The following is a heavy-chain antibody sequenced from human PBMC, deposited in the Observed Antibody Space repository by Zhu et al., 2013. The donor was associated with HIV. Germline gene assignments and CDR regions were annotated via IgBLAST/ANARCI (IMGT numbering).Heavy chain of an antibody. V-gene: IGHV3-7*04. Sequence: EVQLVESGGGLVQPGGSLRLSCAASGFTFSSYWMSWVRQAPGKGLEWVANIKQDGSEKDYVDSVKGRFTISRDNAKNSLYLQMNSLRAEDTAVYYCARIPVAGPPIYYYYYMDVWGKGTTVTVSS. CDR2: IKQDGSEK. CDR1: GFTFSSYW. J-gene: IGHJ6*03. CDR3: ARIPVAGPPIYYYYYMDV. D-gene: IGHD6-19*01.